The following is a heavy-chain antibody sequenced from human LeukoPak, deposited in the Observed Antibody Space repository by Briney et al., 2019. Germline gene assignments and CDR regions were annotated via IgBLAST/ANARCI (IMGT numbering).Heavy chain of an antibody. J-gene: IGHJ6*03. V-gene: IGHV3-23*01. CDR2: VRGSGTNA. D-gene: IGHD3-3*01. CDR3: AKDFKYYDFWSFYPTPYYYYYMDV. CDR1: GFIFYSYA. Sequence: GGSLRLSCAGSGFIFYSYAMSWVRQAPGKGLEWVSSVRGSGTNAIYADSVKGRFTISRDNSENSLYLQMNSLGAEDTAVYYCAKDFKYYDFWSFYPTPYYYYYMDVWGKGTTVTVSS.